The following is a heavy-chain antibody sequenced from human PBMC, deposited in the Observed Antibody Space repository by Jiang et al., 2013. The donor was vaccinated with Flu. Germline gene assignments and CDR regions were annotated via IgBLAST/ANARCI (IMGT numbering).Heavy chain of an antibody. CDR2: IIPIFGTA. Sequence: AISWVRQAPGQGLEWMGGIIPIFGTANYAQKFQGRVTITADESTSTVYMELSSLRSEDTAVYYCARDLSSSSTYYMDVWGKGTTVTVSS. CDR1: A. J-gene: IGHJ6*03. V-gene: IGHV1-69*01. CDR3: ARDLSSSSTYYMDV. D-gene: IGHD6-6*01.